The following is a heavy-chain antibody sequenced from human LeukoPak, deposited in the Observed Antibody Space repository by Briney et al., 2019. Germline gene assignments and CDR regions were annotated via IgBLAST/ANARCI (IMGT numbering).Heavy chain of an antibody. V-gene: IGHV3-74*01. CDR3: AKSGYRSSTSCYTFGADFDY. D-gene: IGHD2-2*02. CDR2: INTDGSST. Sequence: PGGSLRLSCAASGFTFSSYWMHWVRQAPGKGLVWVSRINTDGSSTSYADSVKGRFTISRDNSKNTLYLQMNSLRAEDTAVYYCAKSGYRSSTSCYTFGADFDYWGQGTLVTVSS. J-gene: IGHJ4*02. CDR1: GFTFSSYW.